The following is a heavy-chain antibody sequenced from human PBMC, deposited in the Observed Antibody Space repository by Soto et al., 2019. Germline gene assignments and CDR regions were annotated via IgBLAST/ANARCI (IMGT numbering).Heavy chain of an antibody. Sequence: QVQLVESGGGVVQPGRSLRLSCAASGFSFSISPMHWVRQAPGKGPEWVALISYDGTNKFYADSVKGRFTISRDNAKCTLDLQVDSLRPEDAAVYYCARDPKTSGGQHWAFNYFDSWGQGTLVTVSS. CDR2: ISYDGTNK. CDR3: ARDPKTSGGQHWAFNYFDS. J-gene: IGHJ4*02. CDR1: GFSFSISP. D-gene: IGHD7-27*01. V-gene: IGHV3-30-3*01.